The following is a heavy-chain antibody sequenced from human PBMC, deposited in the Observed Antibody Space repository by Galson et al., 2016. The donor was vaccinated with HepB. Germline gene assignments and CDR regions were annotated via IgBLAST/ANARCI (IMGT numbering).Heavy chain of an antibody. J-gene: IGHJ6*02. Sequence: QSGAEVKKPGESLKIACKGSGSNFLNYWIGWVRQMPGKGLEWVGMIYPGDSDTRYSPSFRGQVTISADKSINTAYLQWSSLQASDTAMYYCARPASSRTNYYTGYGMDVWGQGTTVTVSS. CDR3: ARPASSRTNYYTGYGMDV. V-gene: IGHV5-51*03. CDR2: IYPGDSDT. CDR1: GSNFLNYW. D-gene: IGHD2-2*02.